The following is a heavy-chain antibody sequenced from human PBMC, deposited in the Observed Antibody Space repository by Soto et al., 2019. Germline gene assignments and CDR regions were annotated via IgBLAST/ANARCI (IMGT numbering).Heavy chain of an antibody. CDR1: GGTFSSYA. Sequence: SVKVSCKASGGTFSSYAISWVRQAPGQGLEWMGGIIPIFGTANYAQKFQGRVTITADESTSTAYMELSSLRSEDTAVYYCARDPTVAGTYYYYYGMDVWGQGTTVTSP. D-gene: IGHD6-19*01. CDR3: ARDPTVAGTYYYYYGMDV. J-gene: IGHJ6*02. CDR2: IIPIFGTA. V-gene: IGHV1-69*13.